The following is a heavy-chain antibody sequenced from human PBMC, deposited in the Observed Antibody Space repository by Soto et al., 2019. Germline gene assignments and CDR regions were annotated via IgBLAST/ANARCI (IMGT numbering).Heavy chain of an antibody. Sequence: GGSLRLSCAASGFIFDDYAMHWVRQAPGKGLEWVSGISWNSGSIGYADSVKGRFTISRDNAKNSLYLQMNSLRAEDTALYYCAKDDIAAAEGHYFDYWGQGTLVTVSS. V-gene: IGHV3-9*01. D-gene: IGHD2-21*01. J-gene: IGHJ4*02. CDR1: GFIFDDYA. CDR2: ISWNSGSI. CDR3: AKDDIAAAEGHYFDY.